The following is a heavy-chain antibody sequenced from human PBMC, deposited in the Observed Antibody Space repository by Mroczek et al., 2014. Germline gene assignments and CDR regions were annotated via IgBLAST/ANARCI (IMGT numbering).Heavy chain of an antibody. CDR2: IWYDGSNK. V-gene: IGHV3-33*01. CDR1: GFTFSSYG. J-gene: IGHJ3*02. D-gene: IGHD2-15*01. Sequence: VQLVETGGGVVQPGRSLRLSCAASGFTFSSYGMHWVRQAPGKGLEWVAVIWYDGSNKYYADSVKGRFTISRDNSKNTLYLQMNSLRAEDTAVYYCARDDWARSRGSGPLKDVFDIWGQGTMVTGLF. CDR3: ARDDWARSRGSGPLKDVFDI.